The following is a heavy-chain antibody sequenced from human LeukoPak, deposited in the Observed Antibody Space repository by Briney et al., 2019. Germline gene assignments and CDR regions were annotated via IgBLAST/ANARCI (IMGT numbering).Heavy chain of an antibody. CDR3: AGELDYYDSSGYYAYFDY. Sequence: GGSLRLSCAASGFTVSSNYMSWVRQAPGKGLEWVSVIYSGGSTYYADSVKGRFTISRDNSKNTLYLQMNSLRAEDTAVYYCAGELDYYDSSGYYAYFDYWGQGTLVTVSS. CDR1: GFTVSSNY. V-gene: IGHV3-53*01. J-gene: IGHJ4*02. CDR2: IYSGGST. D-gene: IGHD3-22*01.